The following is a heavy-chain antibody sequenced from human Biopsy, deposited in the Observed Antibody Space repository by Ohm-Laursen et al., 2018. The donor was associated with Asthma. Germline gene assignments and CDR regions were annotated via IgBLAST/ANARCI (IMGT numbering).Heavy chain of an antibody. CDR2: INSVFGTT. CDR3: ARKAGSCISRTCYSLDF. D-gene: IGHD2-2*01. V-gene: IGHV1-69*13. CDR1: GGTFNTYV. Sequence: SEKASCKSLGGTFNTYVIGWVREAPGQGLEWMGGINSVFGTTTYPQKFQDRVTITADDSTSTVYMELSSLRSEDTAVYYCARKAGSCISRTCYSLDFWGQGTLVTVSS. J-gene: IGHJ4*02.